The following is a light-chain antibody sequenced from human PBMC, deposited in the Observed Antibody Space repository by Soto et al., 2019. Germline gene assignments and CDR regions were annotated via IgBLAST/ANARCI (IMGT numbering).Light chain of an antibody. V-gene: IGKV3-15*01. J-gene: IGKJ2*01. CDR1: QSVSSN. CDR3: QQYNNWPPYT. CDR2: GAS. Sequence: EIVMTQSPATLSVSPGERATLSCSASQSVSSNLAWYQQKPAQAPSLLIYGASTRATGIPARFSGSGSGTEFTLTISSLQSEDFAVYYCQQYNNWPPYTFGQGTKLEIK.